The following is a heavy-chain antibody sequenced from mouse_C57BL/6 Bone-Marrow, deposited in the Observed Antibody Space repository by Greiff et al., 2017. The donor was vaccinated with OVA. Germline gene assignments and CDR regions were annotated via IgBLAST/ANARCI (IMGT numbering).Heavy chain of an antibody. CDR3: ARERGGRYAMDY. CDR1: GYTFTSYW. D-gene: IGHD1-1*01. V-gene: IGHV1-64*01. Sequence: QLQQPGAELVKPGASVKLSCKASGYTFTSYWMHWVKQRPGQGLEWIGMIHPNSGSTNYNEKFKSKATLTVDKSSSTAYMQLSSLTSEDSAVYYCARERGGRYAMDYWGQGTSVTVSS. J-gene: IGHJ4*01. CDR2: IHPNSGST.